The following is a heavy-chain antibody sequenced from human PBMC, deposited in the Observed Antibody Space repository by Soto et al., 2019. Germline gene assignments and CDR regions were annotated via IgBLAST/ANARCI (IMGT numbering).Heavy chain of an antibody. CDR3: ARGLHGDGYSFPLVDY. J-gene: IGHJ4*02. V-gene: IGHV1-69*02. Sequence: SVKVSCKASGGTFSSYTISWVRQAPGQGLEWMGRIIPILGIANYAQKFQGRVTITADKSTSTAYMELSSLRSEDTAVYYCARGLHGDGYSFPLVDYWGQGTLVTVSS. CDR1: GGTFSSYT. D-gene: IGHD5-18*01. CDR2: IIPILGIA.